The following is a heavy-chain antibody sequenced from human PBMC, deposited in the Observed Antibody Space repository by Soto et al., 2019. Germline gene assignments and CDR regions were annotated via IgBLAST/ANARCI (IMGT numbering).Heavy chain of an antibody. J-gene: IGHJ3*02. CDR1: GFTFSNFC. V-gene: IGHV3-7*04. CDR2: INEDGSER. Sequence: EVQLVESGGGLVQPGGSLRLSCEGSGFTFSNFCMTWVRQAPGKGLEWVANINEDGSERYYVDSVKGRFTISTDNAKHSLYLQMNSLRAEDTAVYYFARGRSNAFDIWGQGTMVTVSS. CDR3: ARGRSNAFDI.